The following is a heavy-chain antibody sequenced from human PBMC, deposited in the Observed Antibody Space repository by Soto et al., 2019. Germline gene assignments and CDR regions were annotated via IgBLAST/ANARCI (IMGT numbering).Heavy chain of an antibody. CDR1: GFTFSSYG. V-gene: IGHV3-33*01. Sequence: LRLSCAASGFTFSSYGMHWVRQAPGKGLEWVAVIWYDGSNKYYADSVKGRFTISRDNSKNTLYLQMNSLRAEDTAVYYCARVQYSGYEAFDYWGQGTLVTAPQ. CDR3: ARVQYSGYEAFDY. D-gene: IGHD5-12*01. J-gene: IGHJ4*02. CDR2: IWYDGSNK.